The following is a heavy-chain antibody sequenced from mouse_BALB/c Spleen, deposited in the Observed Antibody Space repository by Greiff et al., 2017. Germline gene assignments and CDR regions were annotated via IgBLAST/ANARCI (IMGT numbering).Heavy chain of an antibody. J-gene: IGHJ3*01. V-gene: IGHV5-4*01. CDR3: ARGTYYYGSNPFAY. CDR2: ISDGGSYT. D-gene: IGHD1-1*01. CDR1: GFTFSSYA. Sequence: EVQLVESGGGLVKPGGSLKLSCAASGFTFSSYAMSWVRQTPEKRLEWVATISDGGSYTYYPDSVKGRFTISRDNAKNNLYLQMSSLKSEDTAMYYCARGTYYYGSNPFAYWGQGTLVTVSA.